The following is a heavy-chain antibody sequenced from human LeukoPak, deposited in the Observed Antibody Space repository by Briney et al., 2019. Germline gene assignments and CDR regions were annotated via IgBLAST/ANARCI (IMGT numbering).Heavy chain of an antibody. J-gene: IGHJ4*02. V-gene: IGHV3-33*01. CDR3: ARDGAGSAMVTGSFDY. Sequence: GGSLRLSCAASGFTFSSYGMHWVRQAPGKGLEWVAVIWYDGSNKYYADSVKGRFTISRDNSKNTLYLQMNSLRAEDTAVYYCARDGAGSAMVTGSFDYWGQGTLVTVSS. CDR2: IWYDGSNK. D-gene: IGHD5-18*01. CDR1: GFTFSSYG.